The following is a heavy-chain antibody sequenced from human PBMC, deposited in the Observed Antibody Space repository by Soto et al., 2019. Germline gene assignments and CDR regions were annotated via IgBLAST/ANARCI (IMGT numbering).Heavy chain of an antibody. Sequence: EVQLLESGGGLVQPGGSLRLSCAASGFTFSSYAMSWVRQAPGKGLEWVSAISGSGGSTYYADSVKGRFTISRDNSKNTLYLQMNSLRAEDTAVYYCATSGAYGPGPDYYYYGMDVWGQGTTVTVSS. V-gene: IGHV3-23*01. CDR3: ATSGAYGPGPDYYYYGMDV. CDR2: ISGSGGST. D-gene: IGHD4-17*01. CDR1: GFTFSSYA. J-gene: IGHJ6*02.